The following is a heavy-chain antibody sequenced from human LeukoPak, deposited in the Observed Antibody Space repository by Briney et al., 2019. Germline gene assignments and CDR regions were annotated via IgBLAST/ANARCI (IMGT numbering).Heavy chain of an antibody. CDR3: ARPIRDYYYYYMDV. Sequence: SETLSLTCAVSGYSISSGYYWGWIRQPPGKGLEWIGSIYHSGSTYYNPSLKSRVTISVDTSKNQSSLKLSSVTAADTAVYYCARPIRDYYYYYMDVWGKGTTVTVSS. V-gene: IGHV4-38-2*01. CDR2: IYHSGST. J-gene: IGHJ6*03. CDR1: GYSISSGYY. D-gene: IGHD5-12*01.